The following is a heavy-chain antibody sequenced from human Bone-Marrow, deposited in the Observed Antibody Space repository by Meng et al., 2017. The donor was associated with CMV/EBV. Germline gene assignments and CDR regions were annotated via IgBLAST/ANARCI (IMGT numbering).Heavy chain of an antibody. J-gene: IGHJ4*02. D-gene: IGHD2-2*01. V-gene: IGHV4-34*01. Sequence: SETLSLPCAVYGGSFSGYYWSWIRQPPGKGLEWIGEINHSGSTNYNPSLKSRVTISVDTSKNQFSLKLSSVTAADTAVYYCALLGYCSSTSCYGKDYWGQGTLVTVSS. CDR1: GGSFSGYY. CDR2: INHSGST. CDR3: ALLGYCSSTSCYGKDY.